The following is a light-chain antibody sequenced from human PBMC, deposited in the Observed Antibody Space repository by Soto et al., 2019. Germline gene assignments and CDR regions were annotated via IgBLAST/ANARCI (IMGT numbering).Light chain of an antibody. CDR1: QGIRTD. J-gene: IGKJ1*01. V-gene: IGKV1-6*01. CDR3: LQDYNYPRT. Sequence: AIQMTQSPSSLSASVGDRVTITCRASQGIRTDLGWYQQKPGKAPKLLIYAASNLQSGVPSRFSGSGSGTDFTLTISSLQPEDFATYYCLQDYNYPRTFGQGNKVEIK. CDR2: AAS.